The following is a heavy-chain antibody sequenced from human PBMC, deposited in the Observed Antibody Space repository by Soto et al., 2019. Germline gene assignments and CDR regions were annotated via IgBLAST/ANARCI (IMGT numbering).Heavy chain of an antibody. V-gene: IGHV1-69*13. CDR1: GGTFSSYA. CDR3: ARHTKPAAPDSYYYYGMDV. Sequence: GASVKVSCKASGGTFSSYAISWVRQAPGQGLEWMGGIIPIFGTANYAQKFQGRVTITADESTSTAYMELSSLRSEDTAVYYCARHTKPAAPDSYYYYGMDVWGQGTTVTVSS. CDR2: IIPIFGTA. J-gene: IGHJ6*02. D-gene: IGHD2-2*01.